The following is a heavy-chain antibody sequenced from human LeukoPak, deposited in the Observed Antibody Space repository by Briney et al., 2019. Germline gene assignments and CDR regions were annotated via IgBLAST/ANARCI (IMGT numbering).Heavy chain of an antibody. D-gene: IGHD5-12*01. CDR2: VFNNGGT. CDR3: VASYGGYVLDY. J-gene: IGHJ4*02. Sequence: SETLSLTCTVSGGSIGSYHWNWIRQPSGKGLEWIGIVFNNGGTKHNPSLKSRVAISVATSKNQFALKLTSVTAADTAVYYCVASYGGYVLDYWGQGALVIVSS. CDR1: GGSIGSYH. V-gene: IGHV4-59*01.